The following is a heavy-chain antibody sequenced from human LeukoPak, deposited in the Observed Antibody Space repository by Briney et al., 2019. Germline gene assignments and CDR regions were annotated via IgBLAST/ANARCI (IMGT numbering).Heavy chain of an antibody. D-gene: IGHD3-10*01. J-gene: IGHJ5*02. CDR2: IYYSGSP. Sequence: PSQTLSLTCTVSGGSLRSGGYYWRWLRQHPGRGLEWVGCIYYSGSPYYTPSRKSRVTISVNTSKNQFSLKLSAVTAADTAVYYCARDRGDKVRGDNWVDRWGQRTLVTVSS. CDR3: ARDRGDKVRGDNWVDR. CDR1: GGSLRSGGYY. V-gene: IGHV4-31*03.